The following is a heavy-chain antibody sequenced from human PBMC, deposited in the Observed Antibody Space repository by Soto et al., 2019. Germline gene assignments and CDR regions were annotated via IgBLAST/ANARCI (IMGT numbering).Heavy chain of an antibody. J-gene: IGHJ3*02. V-gene: IGHV3-30*02. D-gene: IGHD3-3*01. Sequence: QGQLVESGGGVVQPGRSLRLSCIGSGVSFSNHAMHWVRQAPGKGLEWVAYISYDGSNKAYADSVQGRFTISRDNSKNMVPLQVTSLRVEDSGVFHCAKEGRSYDNFWSCSVGSFDIWGRGTAVTVSS. CDR1: GVSFSNHA. CDR2: ISYDGSNK. CDR3: AKEGRSYDNFWSCSVGSFDI.